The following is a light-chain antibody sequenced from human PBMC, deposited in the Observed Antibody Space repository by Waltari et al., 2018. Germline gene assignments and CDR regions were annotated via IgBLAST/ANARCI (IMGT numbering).Light chain of an antibody. J-gene: IGLJ3*02. Sequence: QSALTQPASVSGAPGQSVTISCTGSGSDGGNSNFVSWYQHHPGRVPKLMIYEVSKRPSGVSGRFSGSKSGNTASLTISGLQAEDEAHYYCCSYVDTYNWVFGGGTRLTVL. CDR3: CSYVDTYNWV. CDR2: EVS. V-gene: IGLV2-23*02. CDR1: GSDGGNSNF.